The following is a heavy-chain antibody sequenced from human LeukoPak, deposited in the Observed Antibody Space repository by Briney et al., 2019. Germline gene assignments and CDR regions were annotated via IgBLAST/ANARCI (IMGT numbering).Heavy chain of an antibody. D-gene: IGHD2-2*01. Sequence: GGSLRLSCAASGFTFSSYWMHWVRQAPGKGLVWVSRINSDGSSTSYADSVKGRFTISRDNAKNTLYLQMNSPRAEDTAVYYCARDTSDYYYYYYMDVWGKGTTVTISS. CDR2: INSDGSST. J-gene: IGHJ6*03. CDR3: ARDTSDYYYYYYMDV. V-gene: IGHV3-74*01. CDR1: GFTFSSYW.